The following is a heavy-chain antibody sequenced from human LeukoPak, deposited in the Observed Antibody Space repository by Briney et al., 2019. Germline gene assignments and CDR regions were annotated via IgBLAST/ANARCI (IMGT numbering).Heavy chain of an antibody. CDR3: AKGPRRVLPGNS. D-gene: IGHD4/OR15-4a*01. CDR1: GFTFATHW. Sequence: GGSLRLSCAASGFTFATHWLNWVRQAPGKGLEWVANINPDGTDKSYVDSVKGRFTISRDNAGKSLFLQMNSLTAEDTAVYYCAKGPRRVLPGNSWGQGTLVTVSS. J-gene: IGHJ5*01. CDR2: INPDGTDK. V-gene: IGHV3-7*04.